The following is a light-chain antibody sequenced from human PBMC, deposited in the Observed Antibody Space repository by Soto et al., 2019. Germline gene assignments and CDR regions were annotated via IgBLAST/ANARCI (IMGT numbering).Light chain of an antibody. CDR2: GAS. V-gene: IGKV3-15*01. CDR1: QSVSNN. CDR3: QQYNNWPPWT. Sequence: VMTQSPATLSVSPGDRAALSCRASQSVSNNLAWYQQKSGQAPRLLIYGASTRATGIPARFSGSGSGTEFTLTISSLQSEDFAVYYCQQYNNWPPWTFGQGTEVQIK. J-gene: IGKJ1*01.